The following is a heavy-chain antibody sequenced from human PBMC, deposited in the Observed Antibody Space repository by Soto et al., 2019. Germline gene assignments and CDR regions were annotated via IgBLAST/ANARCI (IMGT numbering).Heavy chain of an antibody. CDR1: GGSISSSSYY. CDR2: IYYSGST. D-gene: IGHD3-10*01. CDR3: ARHYYGSGSYLPGYYYYMDV. Sequence: PSETLSLTCTVSGGSISSSSYYWGWIRQPPGKGLEWIGSIYYSGSTYYNPSLKSRVTISVDTSKNQFSLKLSSVTAADTAVYYCARHYYGSGSYLPGYYYYMDVWGKGTTVTVSS. J-gene: IGHJ6*03. V-gene: IGHV4-39*01.